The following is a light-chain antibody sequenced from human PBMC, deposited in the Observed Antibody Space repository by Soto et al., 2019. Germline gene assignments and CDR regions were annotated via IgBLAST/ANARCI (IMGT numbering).Light chain of an antibody. V-gene: IGLV2-23*01. CDR2: EAS. J-gene: IGLJ3*02. Sequence: QSALTQPASVSGSPGQSITISCTGTNSDVGSYNLVSWYQQHPGKAPKLMIYEASKRPSGVSDRFSGSKSGNTASPTISGLQAEDEADYYCCSYAGGSTWVFGGGTKLTVL. CDR3: CSYAGGSTWV. CDR1: NSDVGSYNL.